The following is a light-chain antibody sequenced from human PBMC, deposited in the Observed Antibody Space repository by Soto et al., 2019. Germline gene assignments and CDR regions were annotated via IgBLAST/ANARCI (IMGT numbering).Light chain of an antibody. J-gene: IGKJ2*01. CDR1: QSVGSS. Sequence: EIVLTQSPATLSLSPGERATLSCRASQSVGSSLAWYQQRPGQAPRLLIYDVSNRATGIPARFSGSGSGTEFTLTISSLQSEDFAVYYCQQYNNWPLYTFGQGTKLEIK. CDR2: DVS. V-gene: IGKV3D-15*01. CDR3: QQYNNWPLYT.